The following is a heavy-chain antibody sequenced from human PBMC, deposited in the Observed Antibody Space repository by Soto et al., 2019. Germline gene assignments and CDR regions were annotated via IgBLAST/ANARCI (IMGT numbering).Heavy chain of an antibody. CDR2: IWYDGSNK. CDR3: ARSGGLETERSGSYDSTSLVIYGMDV. CDR1: GFTFSSYG. D-gene: IGHD1-26*01. V-gene: IGHV3-33*01. Sequence: GGSLRLSCAASGFTFSSYGMHWVRQAPGKGLEWVAVIWYDGSNKYYADSVKGRFTISRDNSKNTLYLQMNSLRAEDTAVYYCARSGGLETERSGSYDSTSLVIYGMDVWGQGTTVTVSS. J-gene: IGHJ6*02.